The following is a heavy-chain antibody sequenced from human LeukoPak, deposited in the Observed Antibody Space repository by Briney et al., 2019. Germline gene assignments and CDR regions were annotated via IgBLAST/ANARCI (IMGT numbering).Heavy chain of an antibody. V-gene: IGHV4-34*01. D-gene: IGHD3-10*01. CDR2: INHSGST. CDR3: AREEYYYGSGSYFGWFDP. J-gene: IGHJ5*02. CDR1: GGSFSGYY. Sequence: PSETLSLTCAVYGGSFSGYYWSWIRQPPGKGLEWIGEINHSGSTNYNPSPKSRAAISVDTSKNQFSLKLSSVTAADTAVYYCAREEYYYGSGSYFGWFDPWGQGTLVTVSS.